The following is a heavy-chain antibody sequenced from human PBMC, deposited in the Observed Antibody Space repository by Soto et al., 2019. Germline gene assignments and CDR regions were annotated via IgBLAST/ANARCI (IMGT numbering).Heavy chain of an antibody. CDR1: GYSFTSYW. Sequence: GESLKISCKGSGYSFTSYWISWVRQMPGKGLEWMGRIDPSDSYTNYSPSFQGHVTISADKSISTAYLQWSSLKASDTAMYYCARQDVVVPAAIPDYYYYGMDVWGQGTTDTVSS. V-gene: IGHV5-10-1*01. CDR2: IDPSDSYT. D-gene: IGHD2-2*02. J-gene: IGHJ6*02. CDR3: ARQDVVVPAAIPDYYYYGMDV.